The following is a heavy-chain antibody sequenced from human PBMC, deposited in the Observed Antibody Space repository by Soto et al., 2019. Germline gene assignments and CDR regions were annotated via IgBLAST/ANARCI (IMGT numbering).Heavy chain of an antibody. V-gene: IGHV3-64*01. Sequence: EVQLVESGGGLVQPGGSLRLSCAASGFTFSSYAMHWVRQAPGKGLEYVSAISSNGGSTYYANSVKGRFTISRDNSKNTLYLQMGSLRAEDMAVYYCGRVLGYAFDIWGQGTMVTVSS. CDR2: ISSNGGST. CDR3: GRVLGYAFDI. J-gene: IGHJ3*02. CDR1: GFTFSSYA. D-gene: IGHD7-27*01.